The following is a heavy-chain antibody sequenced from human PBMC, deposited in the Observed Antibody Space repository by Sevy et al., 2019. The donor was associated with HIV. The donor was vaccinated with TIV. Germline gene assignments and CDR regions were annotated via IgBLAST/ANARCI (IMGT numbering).Heavy chain of an antibody. D-gene: IGHD1-26*01. Sequence: GGSLRLSCAASGFTFNDYYMSWIRQAPGKGLEWVSYISSSGNTIYYADSVKGRFTISRDNAKNSLYLQMSNLRAEDAAVYYCARDLYVRGAQDHWGQGTLVTVSS. CDR2: ISSSGNTI. J-gene: IGHJ4*02. CDR1: GFTFNDYY. CDR3: ARDLYVRGAQDH. V-gene: IGHV3-11*01.